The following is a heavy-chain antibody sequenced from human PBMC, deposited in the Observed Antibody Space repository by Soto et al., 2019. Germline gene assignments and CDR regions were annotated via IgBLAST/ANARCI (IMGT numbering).Heavy chain of an antibody. Sequence: EVQLLESGGGSVQPGKSLRLSCAASGFTFSSYAMSWVRQAPGKGLEWVSVISGSGGSTYYADSVKGRFTISRDNSKNTLYLQMNNLRAEDTAVYYCAKGLPERRSAYYRYNWFDHWGQGTLVTVSS. J-gene: IGHJ5*02. D-gene: IGHD3-3*01. V-gene: IGHV3-23*01. CDR1: GFTFSSYA. CDR2: ISGSGGST. CDR3: AKGLPERRSAYYRYNWFDH.